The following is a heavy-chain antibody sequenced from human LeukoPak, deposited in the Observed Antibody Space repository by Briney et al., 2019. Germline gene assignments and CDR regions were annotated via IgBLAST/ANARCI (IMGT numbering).Heavy chain of an antibody. Sequence: ASVKVSCKASGYTFTSYDINWVRQATGQGLEWMGWMNPNSGNTGYAQKFQGRVTMTRNTSISTAYMELSSLRSEDTAVYYCARGLRPPQYYYYYMDVWGKGTTVTVSS. CDR1: GYTFTSYD. V-gene: IGHV1-8*01. CDR3: ARGLRPPQYYYYYMDV. D-gene: IGHD5-12*01. CDR2: MNPNSGNT. J-gene: IGHJ6*03.